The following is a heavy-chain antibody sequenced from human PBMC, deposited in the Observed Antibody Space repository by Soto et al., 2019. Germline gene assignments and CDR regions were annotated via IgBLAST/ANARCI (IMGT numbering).Heavy chain of an antibody. V-gene: IGHV4-30-4*01. D-gene: IGHD2-21*02. J-gene: IGHJ6*02. CDR3: ARVGDGAKVMTTRYGFDV. Sequence: SETLSLTCTVSGGSISSGDYYWSWIRQPPGKGLEWIGYIYYSGSAYYDSSLKSRVTISIDTSKNQFSLRLSSVTAADTAVYYCARVGDGAKVMTTRYGFDVWGQGTTVTVSS. CDR1: GGSISSGDYY. CDR2: IYYSGSA.